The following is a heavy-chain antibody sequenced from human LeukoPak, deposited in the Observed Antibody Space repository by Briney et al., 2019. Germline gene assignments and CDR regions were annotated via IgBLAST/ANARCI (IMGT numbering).Heavy chain of an antibody. CDR2: MNPNSGNT. Sequence: ASVKVSCKASGYTFTSYDINWVRQATGQGLEWMGWMNPNSGNTGYAQKFQGRVTITRNTSISTAYMELSSLRSEDTAVYYCAKDQDYDYIWGSSRVWGQGTLVTVSS. CDR1: GYTFTSYD. CDR3: AKDQDYDYIWGSSRV. D-gene: IGHD3-16*02. J-gene: IGHJ4*02. V-gene: IGHV1-8*03.